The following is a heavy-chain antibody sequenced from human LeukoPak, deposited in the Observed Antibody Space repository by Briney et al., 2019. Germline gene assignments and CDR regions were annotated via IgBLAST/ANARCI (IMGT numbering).Heavy chain of an antibody. V-gene: IGHV4-4*07. CDR2: IFSSGST. J-gene: IGHJ6*03. Sequence: SETLSLTCTVSGGSINNYYWSWIRQPAGKGLEWIGRIFSSGSTNYHSSLKSRVSMSVDTSKNQFSLKLSSVTAADTAVYYCARDYYDSSGYGYFHMDVWGKGTTVTVSS. CDR1: GGSINNYY. CDR3: ARDYYDSSGYGYFHMDV. D-gene: IGHD3-22*01.